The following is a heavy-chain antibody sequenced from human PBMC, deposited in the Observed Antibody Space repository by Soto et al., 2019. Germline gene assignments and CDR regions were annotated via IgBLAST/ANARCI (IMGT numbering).Heavy chain of an antibody. D-gene: IGHD1-26*01. V-gene: IGHV3-74*01. J-gene: IGHJ4*01. CDR1: GFSFSSYW. CDR2: INTDGSST. Sequence: PWWSLRLSCAACGFSFSSYWMHWVRQAPGKGLVWVSRINTDGSSTSYADSVKGRFTISRDNAKNTLYLQMNSLRAEDTAVYYCARDPALGADYWGHGTLVTVSS. CDR3: ARDPALGADY.